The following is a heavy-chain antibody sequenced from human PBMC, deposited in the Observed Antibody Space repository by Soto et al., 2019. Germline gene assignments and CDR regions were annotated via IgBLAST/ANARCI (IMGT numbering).Heavy chain of an antibody. J-gene: IGHJ4*02. CDR1: GFSLTTSGVG. D-gene: IGHD3-3*01. Sequence: QITLNESGPPVVRPTEPLTLTCRFSGFSLTTSGVGVGWIRQSPGKAPEWLALIYWDDDKRYSASLKSRLTITKDTCKNQVVLTVSDLDPTDTATYFCAHRVLRTVFGLVTTTAIYFDFWGQGTPVAVSS. CDR3: AHRVLRTVFGLVTTTAIYFDF. CDR2: IYWDDDK. V-gene: IGHV2-5*02.